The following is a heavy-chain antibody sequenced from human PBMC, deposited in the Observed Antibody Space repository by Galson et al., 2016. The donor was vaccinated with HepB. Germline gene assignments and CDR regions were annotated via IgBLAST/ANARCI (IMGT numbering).Heavy chain of an antibody. V-gene: IGHV1-24*01. CDR3: SRHTRRLLRFEF. CDR1: GYTLTDLS. D-gene: IGHD3-10*01. CDR2: FDPEDGET. Sequence: SVTVSCKVSGYTLTDLSIHWVRQAPGKGLEWMGSFDPEDGETIYAQKFQGRVTMTEDTSTDTSYMELSSLTSADTAVYYCSRHTRRLLRFEFWGQGTLVTVSS. J-gene: IGHJ4*02.